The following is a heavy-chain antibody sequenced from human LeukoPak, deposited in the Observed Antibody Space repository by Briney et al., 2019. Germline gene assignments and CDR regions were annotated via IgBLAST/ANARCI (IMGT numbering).Heavy chain of an antibody. D-gene: IGHD6-19*01. CDR3: ARDRYSSGFLGMDV. V-gene: IGHV1-46*01. CDR1: RSTFTSYY. J-gene: IGHJ6*02. CDR2: INPSGGST. Sequence: ASVEVSCKASRSTFTSYYMHWVRQAPGQGLEGMGIINPSGGSTSYAQKFQGRVTMTRDTSTSTVYMELSSLRSEDTAVYYCARDRYSSGFLGMDVWGQGTTVTVSS.